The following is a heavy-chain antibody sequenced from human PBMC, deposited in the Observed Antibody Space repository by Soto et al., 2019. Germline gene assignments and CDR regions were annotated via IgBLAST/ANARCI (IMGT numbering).Heavy chain of an antibody. V-gene: IGHV4-31*03. CDR3: ARSQQGGFDP. D-gene: IGHD6-13*01. J-gene: IGHJ5*02. CDR1: GGSISSGRSY. CDR2: ISHSGST. Sequence: SETLSLTCTVSGGSISSGRSYWTWIRQHPGKGLEWIGYISHSGSTYYNPSLKSRITISADTSKNQFSLRLSSVTAADTAVYYCARSQQGGFDPWGQGTLVTVSS.